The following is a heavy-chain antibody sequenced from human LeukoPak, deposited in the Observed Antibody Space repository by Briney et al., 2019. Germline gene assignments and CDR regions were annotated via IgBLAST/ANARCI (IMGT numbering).Heavy chain of an antibody. CDR2: TRNKANSYTR. V-gene: IGHV3-72*01. D-gene: IGHD6-19*01. J-gene: IGHJ4*02. CDR3: AGGQMFTSGGFDD. CDR1: EFTFSDYY. Sequence: PGGSLRLSCTASEFTFSDYYVDWVRQAPGKGLEWVGRTRNKANSYTRDYAASVKGRFTISRDDSRNSVYLQMNSLRAEDTALYYCAGGQMFTSGGFDDWGQGTLVTVSS.